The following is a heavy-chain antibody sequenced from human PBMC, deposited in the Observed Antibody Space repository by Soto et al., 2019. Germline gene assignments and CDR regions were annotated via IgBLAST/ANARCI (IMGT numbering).Heavy chain of an antibody. CDR3: AKDGSSWGDWYFDL. Sequence: EVQLVESGGGLVKPGGSLRLSCAASGFTFSSYSMNWVRQAPGKGLEWVSSISSSSSYIYYADSVKGRFTISRDNSKNTLYLQMNSLRAEDTAVYYCAKDGSSWGDWYFDLWGRGTLVTVSS. CDR2: ISSSSSYI. V-gene: IGHV3-21*04. CDR1: GFTFSSYS. J-gene: IGHJ2*01. D-gene: IGHD6-13*01.